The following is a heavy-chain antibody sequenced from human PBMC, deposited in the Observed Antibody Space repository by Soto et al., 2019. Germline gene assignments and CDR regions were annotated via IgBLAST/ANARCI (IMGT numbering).Heavy chain of an antibody. CDR1: GGSISSSNW. Sequence: KPSETLSLTCAVSGGSISSSNWWSWVRQPPGKGLEWIGEIYHSGSTNYNPSLKSRVTISVDKSKNQFSLKLSSVTAADTAVYYCARDRRGGCSGGSCYSYYYYGMDVWGQGTTVTVSS. J-gene: IGHJ6*02. V-gene: IGHV4-4*02. CDR2: IYHSGST. CDR3: ARDRRGGCSGGSCYSYYYYGMDV. D-gene: IGHD2-15*01.